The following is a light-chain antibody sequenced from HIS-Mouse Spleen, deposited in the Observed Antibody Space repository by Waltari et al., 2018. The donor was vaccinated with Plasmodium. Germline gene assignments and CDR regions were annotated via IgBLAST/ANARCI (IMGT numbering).Light chain of an antibody. J-gene: IGKJ1*01. CDR2: AAS. Sequence: DTQLTQSPSSVSASVGDRVTITCRSSQGSSSWLAWYQQKPGKAPKLLIYAASSLQSGVPSRFSGSGSGTDFTLTISSLQPEDFATYYCQQANSFPWTFGQGTKVEIK. CDR1: QGSSSW. CDR3: QQANSFPWT. V-gene: IGKV1-12*01.